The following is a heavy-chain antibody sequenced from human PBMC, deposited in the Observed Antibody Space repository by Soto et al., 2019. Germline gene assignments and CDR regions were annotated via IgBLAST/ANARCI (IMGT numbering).Heavy chain of an antibody. CDR3: ARGGYYDSSGSFDY. CDR2: IYHSGST. V-gene: IGHV4-30-2*01. Sequence: PSETLSLTCAVSGGSISSGSYSWSWIRQPPGKGLEWIGYIYHSGSTYYNPSLKSRVTISVDRSKNQFSLKLSSVTAADTAVYYCARGGYYDSSGSFDYWGQGTLVTVSS. CDR1: GGSISSGSYS. J-gene: IGHJ4*02. D-gene: IGHD3-22*01.